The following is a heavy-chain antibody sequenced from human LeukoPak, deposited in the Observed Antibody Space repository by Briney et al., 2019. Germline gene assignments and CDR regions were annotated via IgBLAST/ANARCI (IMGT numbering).Heavy chain of an antibody. J-gene: IGHJ4*02. CDR3: AKDISPMVRGVFDY. V-gene: IGHV3-9*01. CDR2: ISWNSGSI. D-gene: IGHD3-10*01. CDR1: GFTFSSYA. Sequence: GGSLRLSCAASGFTFSSYAMSWVRQAPGKGLEWVSGISWNSGSIGYADSVKGRFTISRDNAKNSLYLQMNSLRAEDTALYYCAKDISPMVRGVFDYWGQGTLVTVSS.